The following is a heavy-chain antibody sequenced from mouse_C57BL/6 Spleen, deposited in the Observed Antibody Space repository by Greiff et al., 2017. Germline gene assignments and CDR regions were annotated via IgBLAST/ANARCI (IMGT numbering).Heavy chain of an antibody. CDR1: GFSLTSSG. V-gene: IGHV2-2*01. Sequence: QFQLQQSGPGLVQPSQSLSITCTVSGFSLTSSGVHWVRQSPGKGLEWLGVIWSGGSTDYNAAVISRLTISKHNSKSQVFFKMNSLQADDTAIYYCARTIYYDYAYAMDYWGQGTSVTVSS. CDR2: IWSGGST. J-gene: IGHJ4*01. D-gene: IGHD2-4*01. CDR3: ARTIYYDYAYAMDY.